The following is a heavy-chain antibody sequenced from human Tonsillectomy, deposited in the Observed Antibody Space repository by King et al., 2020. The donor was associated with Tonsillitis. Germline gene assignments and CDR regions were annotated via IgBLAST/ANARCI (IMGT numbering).Heavy chain of an antibody. Sequence: VQLVESGAEVKKPGASVKVSCKASGYTFTNYDINWVRQAPGQGLEWMGWMNPNSGKTGCVQKFQGRVTMTRNTSISTAYMELSSLRSEDTAVYYCARWYQWLAWGQGTLVTVSS. J-gene: IGHJ5*02. CDR2: MNPNSGKT. CDR1: GYTFTNYD. V-gene: IGHV1-8*02. CDR3: ARWYQWLA. D-gene: IGHD6-19*01.